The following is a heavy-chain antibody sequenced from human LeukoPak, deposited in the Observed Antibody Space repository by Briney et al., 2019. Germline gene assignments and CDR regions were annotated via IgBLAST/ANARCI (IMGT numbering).Heavy chain of an antibody. V-gene: IGHV3-7*01. CDR2: MNEGGSEI. Sequence: PGGSLRLSCAASGFTFSSYSMNWVRQAPGTGLEWVTYMNEGGSEIYYLDSVKGRFTISRDNGKNSLYLQMNSLRVEDTAVYYCARGVYAFDVWGQGTMVTVSS. CDR3: ARGVYAFDV. J-gene: IGHJ3*01. D-gene: IGHD6-6*01. CDR1: GFTFSSYS.